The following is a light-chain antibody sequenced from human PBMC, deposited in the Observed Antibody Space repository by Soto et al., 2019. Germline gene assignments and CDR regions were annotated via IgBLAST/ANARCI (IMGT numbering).Light chain of an antibody. CDR2: GAF. V-gene: IGKV3-20*01. CDR3: HQYGTTPLT. Sequence: EIVLTQSPRTLSLSPGESATLSFTASQSVRSNSLAWYQQKRGQAPRILMFGAFGSATATPPRFRGRGSGTDFTLAISRLEPEEFAVYYSHQYGTTPLTFGGGTKVDI. CDR1: QSVRSNS. J-gene: IGKJ4*01.